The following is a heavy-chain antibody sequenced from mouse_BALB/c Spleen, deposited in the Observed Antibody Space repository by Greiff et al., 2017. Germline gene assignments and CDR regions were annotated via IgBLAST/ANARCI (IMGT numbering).Heavy chain of an antibody. V-gene: IGHV14-3*02. J-gene: IGHJ2*01. CDR2: IDPANGNT. CDR3: ARWENSFDY. CDR1: GFNIKDTY. D-gene: IGHD4-1*01. Sequence: EVKLMESGAELVKPGASVKLSCTASGFNIKDTYMHWVKQRPEQGLEWIGRIDPANGNTKYDPKFQGKATITADTSSNTAYLQLSSLTSEDTAVYYCARWENSFDYWGQGTTLTVSS.